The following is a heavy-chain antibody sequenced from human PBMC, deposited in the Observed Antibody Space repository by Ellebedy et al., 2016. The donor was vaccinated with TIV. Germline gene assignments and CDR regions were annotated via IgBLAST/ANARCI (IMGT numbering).Heavy chain of an antibody. V-gene: IGHV1-18*01. CDR1: GYTFTSYG. Sequence: AASVKVSCKASGYTFTSYGISWVRQAPGQGLEWMGWISAYNGNTNYAQKLQGRVTMTTDPSTSTAYMELRSLRSDDTAVYYCARDRYDILTGYYHYWGQGTLVTVSS. CDR2: ISAYNGNT. D-gene: IGHD3-9*01. J-gene: IGHJ4*02. CDR3: ARDRYDILTGYYHY.